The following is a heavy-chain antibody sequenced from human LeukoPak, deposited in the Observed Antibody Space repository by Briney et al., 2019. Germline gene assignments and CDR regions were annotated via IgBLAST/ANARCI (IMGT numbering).Heavy chain of an antibody. D-gene: IGHD2-2*01. CDR2: ISYDGSNK. CDR1: GFTFSSYA. V-gene: IGHV3-30*04. Sequence: GGSLRLSCAASGFTFSSYAMHWVRQAPGKGLEWVAVISYDGSNKYYADSVKGRFTISRDNSKNTLYLQMNSLRAEDTAVYYCARDVVVPAASSLSEDLGFGYWGQGTLVTVSS. CDR3: ARDVVVPAASSLSEDLGFGY. J-gene: IGHJ4*02.